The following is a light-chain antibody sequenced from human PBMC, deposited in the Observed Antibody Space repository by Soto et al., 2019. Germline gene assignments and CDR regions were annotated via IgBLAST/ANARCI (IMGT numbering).Light chain of an antibody. V-gene: IGLV1-47*01. CDR1: SSNIGRNY. Sequence: QSVLTQTPSVSGTPGQRVNISCSGSSSNIGRNYVYWYHQFPGTAPKLLIYRDNERPSGVPDRFSGSKSGTSASLAITGLRSRDEADYYCATWDDSLGGSVFGGGTKLTVL. J-gene: IGLJ2*01. CDR3: ATWDDSLGGSV. CDR2: RDN.